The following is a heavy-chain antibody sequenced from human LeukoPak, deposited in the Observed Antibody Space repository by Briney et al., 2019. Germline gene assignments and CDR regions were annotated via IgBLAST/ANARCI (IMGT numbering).Heavy chain of an antibody. J-gene: IGHJ3*02. V-gene: IGHV4-28*01. CDR1: GYSISSSNW. CDR3: ATTGSRYYYGSGSYSPGDAFDI. Sequence: SETLSLTCAVSGYSISSSNWWGWIRQPPGKGLEWIGYIYYSGSTYYNPSLKSRVTMSVDTSKNQFSLKLSSVTAVDTAVYYCATTGSRYYYGSGSYSPGDAFDIWGQGTMVTVSS. CDR2: IYYSGST. D-gene: IGHD3-10*01.